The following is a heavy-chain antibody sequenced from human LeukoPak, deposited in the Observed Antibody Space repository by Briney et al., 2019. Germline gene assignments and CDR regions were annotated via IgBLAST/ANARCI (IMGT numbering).Heavy chain of an antibody. CDR2: IIPIFGTA. Sequence: ASVRVSCKASGYTFTGHFIFWVRQSPGQRLEWMGGIIPIFGTANYAQKFQGRVTITTDESTSTAYMELSSLRSEDTAVYYCARERTRDGYTYWGQGTLVTVSS. J-gene: IGHJ4*02. CDR3: ARERTRDGYTY. D-gene: IGHD5-24*01. V-gene: IGHV1-69*05. CDR1: GYTFTGHF.